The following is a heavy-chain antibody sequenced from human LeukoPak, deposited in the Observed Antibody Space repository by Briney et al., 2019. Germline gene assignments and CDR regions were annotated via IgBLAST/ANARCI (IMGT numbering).Heavy chain of an antibody. CDR1: GFPFSRFW. Sequence: AGGSLRLSCAASGFPFSRFWMHWVSQAPGKGLEWVSRINNDGIRTTTNYADSVKGRFTISRDNVKNTLYLQMNGLRAEDTAVYYCARERRSITAGRDGYNWGYYYYGMDVWGQGTTVTVSS. CDR2: INNDGIRTTT. V-gene: IGHV3-74*01. J-gene: IGHJ6*02. D-gene: IGHD5-24*01. CDR3: ARERRSITAGRDGYNWGYYYYGMDV.